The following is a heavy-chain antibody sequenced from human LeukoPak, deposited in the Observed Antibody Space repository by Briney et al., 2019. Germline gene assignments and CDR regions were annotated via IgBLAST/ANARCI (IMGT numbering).Heavy chain of an antibody. CDR2: IWYDGSNK. CDR3: ARELPPVVKYYFDY. J-gene: IGHJ4*02. CDR1: GFTFSNYG. V-gene: IGHV3-33*01. D-gene: IGHD3-22*01. Sequence: GRSLRLSCAASGFTFSNYGMHWVRQAPGKGLEWVALIWYDGSNKYYADSVKGRFTISRDDSKNTLYLQMNSLRAEDTGLYYCARELPPVVKYYFDYWGLGTLVTVSS.